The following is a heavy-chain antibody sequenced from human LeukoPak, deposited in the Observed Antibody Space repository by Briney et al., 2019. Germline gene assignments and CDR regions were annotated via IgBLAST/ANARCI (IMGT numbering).Heavy chain of an antibody. Sequence: GGSLRLSCAASGFTFSSYAMHWVRQAPGKGLEWVAVISYDGSNKYYADSVKGRFTISRDNFKNTLYLQMNSLRAEDTAVYYCARPISRFGDDSYYYGMDVWGQGTTVTVSS. CDR1: GFTFSSYA. CDR3: ARPISRFGDDSYYYGMDV. D-gene: IGHD3-10*01. CDR2: ISYDGSNK. V-gene: IGHV3-30-3*01. J-gene: IGHJ6*02.